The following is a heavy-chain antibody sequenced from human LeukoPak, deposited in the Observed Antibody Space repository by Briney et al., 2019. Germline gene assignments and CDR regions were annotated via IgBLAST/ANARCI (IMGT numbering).Heavy chain of an antibody. J-gene: IGHJ4*02. D-gene: IGHD5-18*01. V-gene: IGHV1-69*05. CDR1: GGTFSSYA. CDR3: ARESKQDTALDY. Sequence: SVKVSCKASGGTFSSYAISWVRQAPGQGLEWMGGIIPIFGTANYAQKFQGRVTITTDESTSTAYMELSSLRSEDTAVYYCARESKQDTALDYWGQGTLVTVSS. CDR2: IIPIFGTA.